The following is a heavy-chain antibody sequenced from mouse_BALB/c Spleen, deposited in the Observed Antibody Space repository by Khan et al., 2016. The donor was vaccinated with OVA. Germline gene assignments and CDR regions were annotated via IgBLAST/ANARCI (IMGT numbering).Heavy chain of an antibody. CDR1: GFSLTNYG. Sequence: QVQLKQSGPGLVAPSQILSITCTVSGFSLTNYGVNWVRQPPGKGLEWLGVIWGDGSTNYHSALISRLSISKDNSKSQVFLKLNSLKTDDTATYYCGKWGDGSTYAMDYWGQGTSVTVSS. V-gene: IGHV2-3*01. D-gene: IGHD2-3*01. CDR3: GKWGDGSTYAMDY. J-gene: IGHJ4*01. CDR2: IWGDGST.